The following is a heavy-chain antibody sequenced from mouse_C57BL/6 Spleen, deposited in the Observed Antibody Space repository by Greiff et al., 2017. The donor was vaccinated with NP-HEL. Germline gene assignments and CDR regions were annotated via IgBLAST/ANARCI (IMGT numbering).Heavy chain of an antibody. CDR1: GYTFTSYG. D-gene: IGHD1-1*01. CDR3: ARWSTTVRAFDY. CDR2: IYPRSGNT. V-gene: IGHV1-81*01. J-gene: IGHJ2*01. Sequence: QVQLKESGAELARPGASVKLSCKASGYTFTSYGISWVKQRTGQGLEWIGEIYPRSGNTYYNEKFKGKATLTADKSSSTAYMELRSLTSEDSAVYFCARWSTTVRAFDYWGQGTTLTVSS.